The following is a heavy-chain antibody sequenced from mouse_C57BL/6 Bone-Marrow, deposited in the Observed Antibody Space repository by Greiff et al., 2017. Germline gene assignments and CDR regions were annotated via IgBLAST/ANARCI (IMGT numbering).Heavy chain of an antibody. D-gene: IGHD1-1*01. CDR2: INPNYGTT. V-gene: IGHV1-39*01. CDR3: ARGIYYYGSSDGPPVYFDY. Sequence: VQLKESGPELVKPGASVKISCKASGYSFTDYNMNWVKQSNGKSLEWIGVINPNYGTTSYNQKFKGKATLTVDQSSSTAYMQLNSLTSEDSAVYYCARGIYYYGSSDGPPVYFDYWGQGTTLTVSS. CDR1: GYSFTDYN. J-gene: IGHJ2*01.